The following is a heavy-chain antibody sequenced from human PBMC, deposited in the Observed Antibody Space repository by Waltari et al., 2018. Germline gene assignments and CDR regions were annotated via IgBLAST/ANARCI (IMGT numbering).Heavy chain of an antibody. D-gene: IGHD2-21*01. V-gene: IGHV4-38-2*01. CDR2: IGGSSGST. Sequence: QVQLQESGPGLVKPSETLSLTCAVSGGSISSGYYWSWIRQPPGKGLEWIGYIGGSSGSTYYNPSLQSRVTISKDTSKNQFSLKRSSVTAADTAVYYCARSNGYFDYWGQGVLVTVSS. CDR3: ARSNGYFDY. J-gene: IGHJ4*02. CDR1: GGSISSGYY.